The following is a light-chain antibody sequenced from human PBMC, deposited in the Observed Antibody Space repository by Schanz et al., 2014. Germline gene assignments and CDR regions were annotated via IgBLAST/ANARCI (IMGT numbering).Light chain of an antibody. CDR1: SSDVGRYNL. CDR2: ESS. J-gene: IGLJ3*02. CDR3: CSYAGSSTWV. V-gene: IGLV2-23*01. Sequence: QSALTQPASVSGSPGQSITISCTGTSSDVGRYNLVPWYQQHPGKAPKLMIYESSKRPSGVSNRISGSKSGNTASLTISGVQAEDEADYYCCSYAGSSTWVFGGGTKLTVL.